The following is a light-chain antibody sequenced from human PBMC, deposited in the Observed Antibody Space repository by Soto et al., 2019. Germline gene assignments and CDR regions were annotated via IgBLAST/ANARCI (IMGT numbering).Light chain of an antibody. Sequence: DIQMTQSPSTLSASVGDRVTITCRASQSISSWLAWYQQKPGKAPKVLIYKASSVESGVPSRFSGSGAGTEVTHTISSLQPDDFATYYCQQYNSYPYTFGQGTKREIK. CDR2: KAS. CDR1: QSISSW. CDR3: QQYNSYPYT. V-gene: IGKV1-5*03. J-gene: IGKJ2*01.